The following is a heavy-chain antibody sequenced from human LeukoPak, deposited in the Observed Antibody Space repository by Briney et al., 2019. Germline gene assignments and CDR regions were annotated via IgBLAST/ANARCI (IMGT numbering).Heavy chain of an antibody. V-gene: IGHV4-59*01. J-gene: IGHJ4*02. CDR2: IYYIGST. CDR1: GGSISSYY. CDR3: ARVPSFDY. Sequence: SETLSLTCTVSGGSISSYYWRWIRQPPGQGLEWIGYIYYIGSTNYNPSLKSRVTISVDTSKNQFPLKLSSVAAADTAVYYCARVPSFDYWGQGTLVTVSS.